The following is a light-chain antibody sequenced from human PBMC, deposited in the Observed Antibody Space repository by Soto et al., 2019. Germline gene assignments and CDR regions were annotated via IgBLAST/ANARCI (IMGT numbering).Light chain of an antibody. V-gene: IGKV1-5*01. CDR3: QQYNSYPPT. Sequence: DIQMTQSPSTLSASVGDRVTITCRASQSISSWLAWYQQKPGKAPKLLIYDASSLESGVPSRFSGSGSGSEFTLTISSLQPDDLASYDCQQYNSYPPTFGPGSKVDIK. CDR2: DAS. J-gene: IGKJ3*01. CDR1: QSISSW.